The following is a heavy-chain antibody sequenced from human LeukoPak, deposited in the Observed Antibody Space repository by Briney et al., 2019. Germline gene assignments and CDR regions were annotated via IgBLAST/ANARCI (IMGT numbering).Heavy chain of an antibody. D-gene: IGHD6-19*01. CDR2: IRWNSGSI. J-gene: IGHJ4*02. CDR3: AKATRGIGWSVLDN. Sequence: PGGSLRLSCAASGFTFDDYAMHWVRQPPGKGLEWVSGIRWNSGSIGYADSVKGRFTISRDNAKNSLYLQMNSLRAEDMAFYYCAKATRGIGWSVLDNWGQGTLVAVSS. V-gene: IGHV3-9*03. CDR1: GFTFDDYA.